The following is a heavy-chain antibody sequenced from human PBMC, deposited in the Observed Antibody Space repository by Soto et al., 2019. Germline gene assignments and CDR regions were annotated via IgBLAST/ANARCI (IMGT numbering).Heavy chain of an antibody. CDR1: GYTFTCYG. CDR3: ARGHYDFWSGYYTDYYYYYMAV. V-gene: IGHV1-18*01. J-gene: IGHJ6*03. CDR2: ISAYNGNT. D-gene: IGHD3-3*01. Sequence: GVSVKVSCKASGYTFTCYGISWVRQAPGQGLEWMGWISAYNGNTNYAQKLQGRVTMTTDTSTSTAYMELRSLRSDDTAVYYCARGHYDFWSGYYTDYYYYYMAVRGKGTTVTVSS.